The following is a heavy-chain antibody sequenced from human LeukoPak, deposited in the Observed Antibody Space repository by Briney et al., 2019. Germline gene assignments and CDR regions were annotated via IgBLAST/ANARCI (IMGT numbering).Heavy chain of an antibody. Sequence: SGTLSLTCAVSGGSISSSNWWSWVRQPPGKGLEWIGSIYYSGSTYYNPSLKSRVTISVDTSKNQFSLKLSSVTAADTAVYYCARDYDSSGYSDAFDIWGQGTMVTVSS. J-gene: IGHJ3*02. CDR1: GGSISSSNW. V-gene: IGHV4-4*02. D-gene: IGHD3-22*01. CDR3: ARDYDSSGYSDAFDI. CDR2: IYYSGST.